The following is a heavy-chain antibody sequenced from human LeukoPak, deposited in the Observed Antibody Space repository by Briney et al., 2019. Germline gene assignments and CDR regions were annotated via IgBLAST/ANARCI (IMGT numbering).Heavy chain of an antibody. D-gene: IGHD1-26*01. J-gene: IGHJ6*02. CDR2: IYYSGST. CDR1: GRSISSYY. V-gene: IGHV4-59*08. Sequence: PSETLSLTCTVSGRSISSYYWSWIRQPPGKGLEWIGYIYYSGSTNYNPSLKSRVTISVDTSKNQFSLKLSSVTAADTAVYYCARVVVGADEDYYYYYGMDVWGQGTTVTVSS. CDR3: ARVVVGADEDYYYYYGMDV.